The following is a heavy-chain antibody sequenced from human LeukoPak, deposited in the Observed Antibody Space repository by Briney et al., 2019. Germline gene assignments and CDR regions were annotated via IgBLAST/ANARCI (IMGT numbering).Heavy chain of an antibody. CDR2: IYYRGST. J-gene: IGHJ4*02. CDR3: ARGRTGSYYAADY. CDR1: GGSISSSTDY. Sequence: PSETLSLTCTVSGGSISSSTDYWGWIRQSPGKRLEWIASIYYRGSTYYNPSLKSRVTISVDTSQHQFSLKLSSVTAADTAVYYCARGRTGSYYAADYWGQGTLVTVSS. D-gene: IGHD1-26*01. V-gene: IGHV4-39*07.